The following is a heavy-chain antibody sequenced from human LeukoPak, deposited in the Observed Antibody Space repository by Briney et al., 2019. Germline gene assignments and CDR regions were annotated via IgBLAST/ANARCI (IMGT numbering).Heavy chain of an antibody. CDR1: GGSFSGHY. J-gene: IGHJ4*02. D-gene: IGHD6-13*01. CDR3: ARSGYSSSWYKN. CDR2: INHSGST. Sequence: PSETLSLTCAVSGGSFSGHYWNWIRQPPGKGLEWIGEINHSGSTNYNPSLKSRVTISVDTSKNQFSLKLSSVTAADTAVYYCARSGYSSSWYKNWGQGTLVTVSS. V-gene: IGHV4-34*01.